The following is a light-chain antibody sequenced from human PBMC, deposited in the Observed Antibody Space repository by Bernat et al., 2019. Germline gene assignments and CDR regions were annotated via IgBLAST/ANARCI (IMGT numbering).Light chain of an antibody. CDR2: GAS. CDR3: QQYGSLYT. CDR1: QSVSSNY. J-gene: IGKJ2*01. Sequence: EIVLTQSPEALSLSPGESATLSCRASQSVSSNYLAWYQQKLGQAPRLLIYGASSRATGIPDRFSGSGSGADFTLTLGRLEPEDFAVYYCQQYGSLYTFGQGTKVEI. V-gene: IGKV3-20*01.